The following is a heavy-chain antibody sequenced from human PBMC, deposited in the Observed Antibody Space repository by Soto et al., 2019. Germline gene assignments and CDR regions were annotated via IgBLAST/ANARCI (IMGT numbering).Heavy chain of an antibody. D-gene: IGHD2-21*02. CDR2: ISYDGSDK. CDR3: ARGGGFCGADCYKGGIDY. V-gene: IGHV3-30-3*01. J-gene: IGHJ4*02. Sequence: VQLVESGGGLVKPGGSLRLSCAASGFTFSSYTMHWVRQTPGKGLEWVAVISYDGSDKNYADSVRGRFTISRDNSKNTLFLQMNSLRAEDTALYYCARGGGFCGADCYKGGIDYWGQGALVTVSS. CDR1: GFTFSSYT.